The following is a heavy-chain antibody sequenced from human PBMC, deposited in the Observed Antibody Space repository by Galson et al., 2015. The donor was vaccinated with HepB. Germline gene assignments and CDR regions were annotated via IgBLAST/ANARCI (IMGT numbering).Heavy chain of an antibody. CDR3: ARESRIAAAAHDY. J-gene: IGHJ4*02. D-gene: IGHD6-13*01. Sequence: SLRLSCAASGFTFSRYAMHWVRQAPGKGLEYVSAISSNGGSTYYANSVKGRFTISRDNSKNTLYLQMGSLRAEDMAVYCCARESRIAAAAHDYWGQGTLVTVSS. CDR1: GFTFSRYA. CDR2: ISSNGGST. V-gene: IGHV3-64*01.